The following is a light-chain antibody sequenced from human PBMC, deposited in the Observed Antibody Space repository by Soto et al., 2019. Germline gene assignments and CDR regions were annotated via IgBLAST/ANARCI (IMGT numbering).Light chain of an antibody. Sequence: QSALTQSPSASGSPGQSVTISCTGTSSDIGGYNSVSWYQQHPGKAPKVMIYDVTKRPSGVPDRFSGSKSGNTASLTVSALQAEDEAHYYCSSYTDRKNLVFGTGTKVNV. CDR2: DVT. CDR1: SSDIGGYNS. CDR3: SSYTDRKNLV. V-gene: IGLV2-8*01. J-gene: IGLJ1*01.